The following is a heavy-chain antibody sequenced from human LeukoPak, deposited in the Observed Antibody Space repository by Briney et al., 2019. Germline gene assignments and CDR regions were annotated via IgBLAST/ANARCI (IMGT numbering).Heavy chain of an antibody. J-gene: IGHJ4*02. CDR1: GFTFSDYA. CDR2: ITTKGVSA. V-gene: IGHV3-23*01. Sequence: GGSLRLSCAASGFTFSDYAMTWVRQAPGKRLEWVSSITTKGVSANYADSVKGRFTISRDNSKNTLYLQMNSLRAEDTALYYCAKLTPASNYCGQGTLVTVSS. CDR3: AKLTPASNY. D-gene: IGHD2-15*01.